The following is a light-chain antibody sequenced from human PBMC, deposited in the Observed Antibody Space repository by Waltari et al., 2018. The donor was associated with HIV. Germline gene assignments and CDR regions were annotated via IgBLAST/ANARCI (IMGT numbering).Light chain of an antibody. V-gene: IGKV2-30*02. Sequence: DVVMTQSPLSLPVTLGQPDSISCRSSQSLVHSDGNTYLNWFQQRPGQSPRRLIYKVSNRASGVPDRFSGSGSGTDFTLRITRVEAEDVGVYYCMQETHWPPYTFGQGTKLEIK. CDR1: QSLVHSDGNTY. CDR2: KVS. J-gene: IGKJ2*01. CDR3: MQETHWPPYT.